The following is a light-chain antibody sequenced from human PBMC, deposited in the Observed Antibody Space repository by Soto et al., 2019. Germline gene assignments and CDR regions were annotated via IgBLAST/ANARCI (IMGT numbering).Light chain of an antibody. V-gene: IGKV3-15*01. CDR1: LNVATN. CDR2: GAS. Sequence: TVMTQSPATLSMSPGDRVAISCRASLNVATNMAWYQQKPGQAPRLLIYGASIRATGVPARFTGSGSGTEFTLTINNLQSEDFAVYYCHQYNTGLRTFGRGTRVEV. J-gene: IGKJ1*01. CDR3: HQYNTGLRT.